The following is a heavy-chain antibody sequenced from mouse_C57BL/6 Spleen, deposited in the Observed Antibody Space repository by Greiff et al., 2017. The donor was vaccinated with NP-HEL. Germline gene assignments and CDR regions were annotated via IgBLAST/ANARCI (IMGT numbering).Heavy chain of an antibody. CDR1: GFTFSSYA. CDR2: ISDGGSYT. V-gene: IGHV5-4*01. CDR3: ARDNGSSDGRFAY. D-gene: IGHD1-1*01. J-gene: IGHJ3*01. Sequence: EVKLVESGGGLVKPGGSLKLSCAASGFTFSSYAMSWVRQTPEKRLEWVATISDGGSYTYYPDNVKGRFTISRDNAKNNLYLQMSHLKSEDTAMYYCARDNGSSDGRFAYWGQGTLVTVSA.